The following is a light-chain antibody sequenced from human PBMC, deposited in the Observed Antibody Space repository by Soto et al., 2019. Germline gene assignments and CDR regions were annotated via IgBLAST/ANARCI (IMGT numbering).Light chain of an antibody. CDR2: GNN. CDR3: AAWDDSLNGRGV. Sequence: QSVLTQPPSASGTPGQRVTISCSGSSSNIGSNYVYWYQQLPGTAPKLLIYGNNQRPSGVPDRFSGSKSGTSASLTITGLQSDDEAVYYCAAWDDSLNGRGVFGGGTKLTVL. J-gene: IGLJ3*02. CDR1: SSNIGSNY. V-gene: IGLV1-44*01.